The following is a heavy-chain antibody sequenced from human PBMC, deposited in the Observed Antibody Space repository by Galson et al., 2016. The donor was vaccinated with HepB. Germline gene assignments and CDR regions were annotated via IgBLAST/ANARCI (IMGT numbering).Heavy chain of an antibody. CDR1: GGSMSSYY. V-gene: IGHV4-59*01. D-gene: IGHD1-20*01. CDR3: ARGQYNWKDGVFDY. CDR2: IYYSGST. J-gene: IGHJ4*02. Sequence: SETLSLTCNVSGGSMSSYYWSWIRQPPGKGLEWIGYIYYSGSTNYNPSLKSRVTISIDTSKNQFSLKLSSVTAADTAVYYCARGQYNWKDGVFDYWGQGTLVTVSS.